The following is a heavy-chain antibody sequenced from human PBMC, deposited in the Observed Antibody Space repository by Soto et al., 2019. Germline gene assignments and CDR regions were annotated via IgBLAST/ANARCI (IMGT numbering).Heavy chain of an antibody. CDR2: ISYDGDNE. Sequence: QVQLVESGGGVVQPGRSLRLSCAASGFTFSNYGMHWVRQAPGKGLEWVAIISYDGDNEYYAGSVRGRFTLSRDNSKNTLYLQTSSLRYEDTGVYYWAKDGGPGYCNSLGCSAKQLDYWGQGTLVTVS. V-gene: IGHV3-30*18. D-gene: IGHD2-2*01. CDR1: GFTFSNYG. J-gene: IGHJ4*02. CDR3: AKDGGPGYCNSLGCSAKQLDY.